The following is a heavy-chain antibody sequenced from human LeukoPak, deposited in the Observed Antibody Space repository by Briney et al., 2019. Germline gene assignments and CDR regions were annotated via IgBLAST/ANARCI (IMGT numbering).Heavy chain of an antibody. J-gene: IGHJ6*03. CDR2: INWNGGST. D-gene: IGHD3-10*01. CDR1: GFTFDDYG. Sequence: GGSLRLSCAASGFTFDDYGMSWVRQAPGKGLEWVSGINWNGGSTGYADSVKGRFTISRDNAKNSLYLQMNSLRAEDTALYYCAKDSDYYGSGSYLSYMDVWGKGTTVTVSS. V-gene: IGHV3-20*04. CDR3: AKDSDYYGSGSYLSYMDV.